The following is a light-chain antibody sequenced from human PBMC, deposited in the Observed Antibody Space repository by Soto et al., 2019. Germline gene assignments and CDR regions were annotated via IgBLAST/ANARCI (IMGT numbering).Light chain of an antibody. V-gene: IGKV3D-20*02. CDR2: DAS. Sequence: DIVLTQSPATLSLSPGERATLSCRSSQSLSSNYLAWYQQKPGQGPRLLIYDASDRATGIPARFSGSGSGTDFTLTISSLEPEDFAVYYCQQRNNWPWTFGQGTKVDIK. J-gene: IGKJ1*01. CDR3: QQRNNWPWT. CDR1: QSLSSNY.